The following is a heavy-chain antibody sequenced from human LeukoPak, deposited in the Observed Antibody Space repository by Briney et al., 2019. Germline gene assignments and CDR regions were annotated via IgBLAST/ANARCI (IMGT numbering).Heavy chain of an antibody. J-gene: IGHJ4*02. CDR2: IYYSGST. CDR1: GGSVSSGSYY. D-gene: IGHD4-17*01. Sequence: SETLSLTCTVSGGSVSSGSYYWSWIRQPPGKGLEWIGYIYYSGSTYYNPSLKSRVTISVDTSKNQFSLKLSSVTAADTAVYYCARGSATVTQGLDYWGQGTLVTVSS. CDR3: ARGSATVTQGLDY. V-gene: IGHV4-61*01.